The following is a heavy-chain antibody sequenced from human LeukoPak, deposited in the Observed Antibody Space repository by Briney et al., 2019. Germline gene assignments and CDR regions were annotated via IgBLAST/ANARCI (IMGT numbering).Heavy chain of an antibody. CDR2: IYYSGST. Sequence: SETLSLTCTVSGGSISSYYWSWIRQPPGKGLEWIGYIYYSGSTKYNPSLKSRVTISVDTSKNQFSLKLSSVTAADTAVYYCARHQRDWNFFDSWGQGTLVTVSS. CDR1: GGSISSYY. V-gene: IGHV4-59*08. D-gene: IGHD1-1*01. CDR3: ARHQRDWNFFDS. J-gene: IGHJ4*02.